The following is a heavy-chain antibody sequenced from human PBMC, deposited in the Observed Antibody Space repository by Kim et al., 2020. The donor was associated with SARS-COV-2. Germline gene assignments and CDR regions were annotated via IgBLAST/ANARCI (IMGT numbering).Heavy chain of an antibody. CDR1: GFTFRNYA. V-gene: IGHV3-23*01. D-gene: IGHD4-17*01. J-gene: IGHJ4*02. CDR2: IRGSGGST. Sequence: GGSLRLSCVASGFTFRNYAMSWVRQAPGKGLEWVSFIRGSGGSTYYADSVKGRFTISRDNSNHTLYLQMNSLRADDTAVYYCAKNLDDYGGIFDYWGQGALVTVSS. CDR3: AKNLDDYGGIFDY.